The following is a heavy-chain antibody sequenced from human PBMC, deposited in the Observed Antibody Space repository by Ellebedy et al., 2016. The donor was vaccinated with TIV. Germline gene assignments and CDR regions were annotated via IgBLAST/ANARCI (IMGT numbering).Heavy chain of an antibody. Sequence: GESLKISCAASGFTFSNYWMSWARQAPGKGLEWVANIQRDGTAKYYVDSVKGRFTISRDNAKNSLYMQMSSRRVEDTAVYYCARLGGTYEIEYWGQGTLLTVSS. J-gene: IGHJ4*02. D-gene: IGHD1-26*01. V-gene: IGHV3-7*03. CDR2: IQRDGTAK. CDR3: ARLGGTYEIEY. CDR1: GFTFSNYW.